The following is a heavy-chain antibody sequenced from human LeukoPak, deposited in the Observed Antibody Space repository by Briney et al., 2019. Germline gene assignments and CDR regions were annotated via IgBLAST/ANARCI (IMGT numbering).Heavy chain of an antibody. CDR1: GFTFSSYS. V-gene: IGHV3-21*06. Sequence: PGGSLRLSCAPSGFTFSSYSMNWVRQAPGKGLEWVSSISSASTYIYYADSVKGRFTISRDYAKNLLYLQMNSLRVEDTAVYYCARDLTSSSWYSVGYYYYMDVWGKGTTVTVSS. D-gene: IGHD6-13*01. CDR3: ARDLTSSSWYSVGYYYYMDV. J-gene: IGHJ6*03. CDR2: ISSASTYI.